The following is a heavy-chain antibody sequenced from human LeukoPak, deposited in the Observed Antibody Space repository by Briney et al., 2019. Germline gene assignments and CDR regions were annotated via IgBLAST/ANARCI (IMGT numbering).Heavy chain of an antibody. CDR2: IYYSGST. V-gene: IGHV4-59*08. Sequence: PSETLSLTCTVSGGSISSYYWSWIRQPPGKGLEWIGYIYYSGSTNYNPSLKSRVTISVDTSKNQFSLKLSSVTAADTAVYYCARRGGYSYGFDGWFDPWGQGTLVTVSS. D-gene: IGHD5-18*01. CDR3: ARRGGYSYGFDGWFDP. CDR1: GGSISSYY. J-gene: IGHJ5*02.